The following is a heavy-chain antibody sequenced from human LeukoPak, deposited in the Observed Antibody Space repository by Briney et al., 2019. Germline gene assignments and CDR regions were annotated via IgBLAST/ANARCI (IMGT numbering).Heavy chain of an antibody. V-gene: IGHV4-39*07. D-gene: IGHD3-9*01. Sequence: SETLSLTCTVSGGSLSSSSYYWGWIRQPPGKGLEWIGSIYYSGSTYYNPSLKSRVTISVDTSKNQFSLKLSSVTAADTAVYYCASYDILTGYFDYWGQGTLVTVSS. J-gene: IGHJ4*02. CDR2: IYYSGST. CDR3: ASYDILTGYFDY. CDR1: GGSLSSSSYY.